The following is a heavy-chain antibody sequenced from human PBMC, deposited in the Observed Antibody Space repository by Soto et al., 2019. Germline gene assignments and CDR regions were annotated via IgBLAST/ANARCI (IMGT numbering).Heavy chain of an antibody. V-gene: IGHV4-31*02. J-gene: IGHJ6*02. CDR1: GGSISSGGYY. D-gene: IGHD3-3*01. CDR3: ASHDSVHYYGMDV. Sequence: LCGGSISSGGYYWSWIRQHPGKGLEWIGYIYYSGSTYYNPSLKSRVTISVDTSKNQFSLKLSSVTAADTAVYYCASHDSVHYYGMDVWGQGTTVTVSS. CDR2: IYYSGST.